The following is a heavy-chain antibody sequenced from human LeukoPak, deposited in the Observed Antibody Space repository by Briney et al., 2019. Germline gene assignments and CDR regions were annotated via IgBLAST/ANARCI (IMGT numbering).Heavy chain of an antibody. CDR3: ARVRDLYRDY. Sequence: GGALRLSCAASGFTFSSYTMNWVRQAPGKGLEWVSSISGGSTYTFYADSVTGRFTISRDNSKNSLYLHMSSLRAEDTAVYYCARVRDLYRDYWGQGILVTVSS. D-gene: IGHD5-12*01. J-gene: IGHJ4*02. V-gene: IGHV3-21*01. CDR1: GFTFSSYT. CDR2: ISGGSTYT.